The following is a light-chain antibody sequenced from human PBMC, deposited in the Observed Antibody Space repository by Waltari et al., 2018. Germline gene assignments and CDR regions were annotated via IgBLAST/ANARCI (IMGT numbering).Light chain of an antibody. Sequence: EIVLTQSPGTLSLSPGERATLSCRASQSVSSNYLAWYQQKPGQAPRLLIYDASNRATGNPDRFSGSGSGTDFTLTISRLEPEDFAVYYCHQYGSSPLTFGGGTKVEIK. V-gene: IGKV3-20*01. J-gene: IGKJ4*01. CDR1: QSVSSNY. CDR3: HQYGSSPLT. CDR2: DAS.